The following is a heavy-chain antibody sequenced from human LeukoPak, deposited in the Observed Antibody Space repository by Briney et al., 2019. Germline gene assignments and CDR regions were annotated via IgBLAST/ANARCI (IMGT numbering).Heavy chain of an antibody. CDR1: GYTFTSYG. V-gene: IGHV1-18*01. Sequence: ASVKVSCKASGYTFTSYGISWVRQAPGQGLEWMGWISAYNGNTNYAQELQGRVTMTTDTSTSTAYMELRSLRSDDTAVYYCAREGLVKGINAFDIWGQGTMVTVPS. D-gene: IGHD6-19*01. J-gene: IGHJ3*02. CDR3: AREGLVKGINAFDI. CDR2: ISAYNGNT.